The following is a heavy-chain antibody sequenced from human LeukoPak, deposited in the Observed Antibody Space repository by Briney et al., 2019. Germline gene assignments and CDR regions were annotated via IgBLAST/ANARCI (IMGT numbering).Heavy chain of an antibody. V-gene: IGHV1-2*02. CDR1: GYTFTGYY. J-gene: IGHJ4*02. CDR3: SIWTGTSPTYFDY. CDR2: INPNSGDT. Sequence: GAPVKVSCKASGYTFTGYYMHWVRQAPGQGLEWMGWINPNSGDTIYAQKLQGRVTMTRDTSINAAYMELSSLRSDDTAVYYCSIWTGTSPTYFDYWGQGTLVTVSS. D-gene: IGHD3/OR15-3a*01.